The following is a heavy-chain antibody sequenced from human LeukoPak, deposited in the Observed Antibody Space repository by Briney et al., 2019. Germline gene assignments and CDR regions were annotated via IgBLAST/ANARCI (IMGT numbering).Heavy chain of an antibody. CDR3: ARERSTSCYDI. CDR2: IYYSGST. CDR1: GGSICSGDYY. J-gene: IGHJ3*02. V-gene: IGHV4-30-4*08. Sequence: SETLSLTCTVSGGSICSGDYYWRWIRQPPGKGLEWSGYIYYSGSTYYNPSLKSRVTISVDTSKNQFSLKLSAVTAADTAVYYCARERSTSCYDIWGQGTMVTVSS. D-gene: IGHD2-2*01.